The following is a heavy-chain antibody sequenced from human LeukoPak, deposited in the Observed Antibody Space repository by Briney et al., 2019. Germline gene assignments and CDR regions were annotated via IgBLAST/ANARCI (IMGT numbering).Heavy chain of an antibody. Sequence: SETLSLTCTVSGGSISSYYWSWIRQPPGKGLEWLGYIYYSGSTNYNPSLKSRVTISVDTSKNQFSLKLSSVTAADTAVYYCARAPEDWFDPWGQGTLVTVSS. J-gene: IGHJ5*02. D-gene: IGHD1-14*01. CDR2: IYYSGST. CDR1: GGSISSYY. CDR3: ARAPEDWFDP. V-gene: IGHV4-59*01.